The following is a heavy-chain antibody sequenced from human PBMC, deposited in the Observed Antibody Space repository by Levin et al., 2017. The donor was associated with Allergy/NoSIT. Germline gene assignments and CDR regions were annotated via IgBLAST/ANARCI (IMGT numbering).Heavy chain of an antibody. CDR1: GFTFSSYA. Sequence: QAGGSLRLSCAASGFTFSSYAMHWVRQAPGKGLEWVAVISYDGSNKYYADSVKGRFTISRDNSKNTLYLQMNSLRAEDTAVYYCAREVEYSSSWGTERNYNWFDPWGQGTLVTVSS. D-gene: IGHD6-6*01. J-gene: IGHJ5*02. CDR2: ISYDGSNK. V-gene: IGHV3-30-3*01. CDR3: AREVEYSSSWGTERNYNWFDP.